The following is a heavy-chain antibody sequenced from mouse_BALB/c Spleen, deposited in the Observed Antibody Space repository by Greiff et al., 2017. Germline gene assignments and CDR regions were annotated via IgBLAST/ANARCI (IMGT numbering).Heavy chain of an antibody. V-gene: IGHV1-82*01. CDR1: GYAFSSSW. CDR2: IYPGDGDT. Sequence: QVQLQQSGPELVKPGASVKISCKASGYAFSSSWMNWVKQRPGQGLEWIGRIYPGDGDTNYNGKFKGKATLTADKSSSTAYMQLSSLTSVDSAVYFCARSYYGSSYGYWGQGTTLTVSS. CDR3: ARSYYGSSYGY. D-gene: IGHD1-1*01. J-gene: IGHJ2*01.